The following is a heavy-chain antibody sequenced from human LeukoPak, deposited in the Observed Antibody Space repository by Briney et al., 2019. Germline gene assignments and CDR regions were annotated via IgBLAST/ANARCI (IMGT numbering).Heavy chain of an antibody. Sequence: GASVKASCKVSGYTLTELSMHWVRQAPGKGLEWMGGFDPEDGETIYAQKFQGRVTMTEDTSTDTAYMELSSLRSEDTAVYYCATIGVVPAAIAFYYYYYMDVWGKGTTVTVSS. V-gene: IGHV1-24*01. J-gene: IGHJ6*03. CDR1: GYTLTELS. CDR3: ATIGVVPAAIAFYYYYYMDV. CDR2: FDPEDGET. D-gene: IGHD2-2*01.